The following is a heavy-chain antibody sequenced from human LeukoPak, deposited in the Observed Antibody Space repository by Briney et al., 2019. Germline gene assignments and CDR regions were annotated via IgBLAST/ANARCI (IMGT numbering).Heavy chain of an antibody. J-gene: IGHJ4*02. CDR1: GGSVSSYY. D-gene: IGHD1-7*01. CDR3: ARDSAITGTTENDY. V-gene: IGHV4-4*07. CDR2: IYTSGST. Sequence: PSETLSLTCTVSGGSVSSYYWSWIRQPAGKGLEWLGRIYTSGSTNYNPSLKSRVTMSVDTSKNQFSLKLSSVTAADTAVYYCARDSAITGTTENDYWGQGTLVTVSS.